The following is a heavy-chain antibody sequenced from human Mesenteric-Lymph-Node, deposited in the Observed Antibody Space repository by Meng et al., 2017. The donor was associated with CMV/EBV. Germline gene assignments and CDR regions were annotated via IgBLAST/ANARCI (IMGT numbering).Heavy chain of an antibody. V-gene: IGHV3-11*04. J-gene: IGHJ4*02. CDR1: GFTFSDYH. CDR3: ARDGSSRGAYYFDY. CDR2: ISGGGGTI. Sequence: LSLTCAASGFTFSDYHMSWIREAPGKGLEWLSYISGGGGTIDYAGSVKGRFTISKDNAKNSLYLQMSSLRAEDTAVYYCARDGSSRGAYYFDYWGQGTLVTVSS. D-gene: IGHD6-6*01.